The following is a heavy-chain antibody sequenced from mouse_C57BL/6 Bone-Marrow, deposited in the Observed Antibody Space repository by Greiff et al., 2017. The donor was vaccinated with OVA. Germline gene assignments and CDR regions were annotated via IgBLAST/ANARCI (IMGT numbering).Heavy chain of an antibody. J-gene: IGHJ3*01. CDR3: TPYYSNSAWFAY. V-gene: IGHV14-4*01. CDR2: IDPENGDT. D-gene: IGHD2-5*01. Sequence: VQLQQSGAELVRPGASVKLSCTASGFNIKDDYMHWVKQRPEQGLEWIGWIDPENGDTEYASKFQGKATIPADTSSNTAYLQLSSLTSEDTAVYYCTPYYSNSAWFAYWGQGTLVTVSA. CDR1: GFNIKDDY.